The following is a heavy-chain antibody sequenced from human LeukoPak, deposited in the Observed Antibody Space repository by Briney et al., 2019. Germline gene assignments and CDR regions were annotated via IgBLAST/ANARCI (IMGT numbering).Heavy chain of an antibody. CDR2: IIPIFGTA. V-gene: IGHV1-69*13. J-gene: IGHJ4*02. CDR3: ARDMNRGGCCGDFDY. CDR1: GGTFSSYA. Sequence: GASVKVSCKASGGTFSSYAISWVRQAPGQGLEWMGGIIPIFGTANYAQKFQGRVTITADESTSTAYMELSSLRSEDTAVYYCARDMNRGGCCGDFDYWGQGTLVTVSS. D-gene: IGHD2-15*01.